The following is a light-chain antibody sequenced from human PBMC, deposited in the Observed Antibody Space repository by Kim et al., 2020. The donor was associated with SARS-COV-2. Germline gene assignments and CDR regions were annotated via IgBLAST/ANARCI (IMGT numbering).Light chain of an antibody. CDR3: AAWDDTLNVVV. J-gene: IGLJ2*01. CDR2: SNH. CDR1: TSNIGSHA. V-gene: IGLV1-44*01. Sequence: QSVLTQPPSASGTPGQWVTISCSGSTSNIGSHAASWYQQFPGTAPRLLIYSNHQRPSGVPDRFSASKSDTSASLAISGLQSEDEAEFYCAAWDDTLNVVVFGGGTQLTVL.